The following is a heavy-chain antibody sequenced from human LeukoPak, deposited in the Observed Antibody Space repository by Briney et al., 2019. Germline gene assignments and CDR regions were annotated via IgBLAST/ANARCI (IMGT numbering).Heavy chain of an antibody. J-gene: IGHJ6*02. CDR1: GFNVSTKY. V-gene: IGHV3-66*01. Sequence: GGSLRLSCGASGFNVSTKYMSWVRQAPGKGLEWVSLLYSGGITYYADSVKGRFTTSRDNSKNTLYLQTNSLRAEDTAVYYCARDRDGMDVWGQGTTVTVSS. CDR2: LYSGGIT. CDR3: ARDRDGMDV.